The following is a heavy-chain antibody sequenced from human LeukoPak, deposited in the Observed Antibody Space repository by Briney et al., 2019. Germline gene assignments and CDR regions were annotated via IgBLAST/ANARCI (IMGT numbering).Heavy chain of an antibody. CDR1: GFNFKNYW. CDR3: ANLYCTNGVCYYFDY. CDR2: IINDGSST. J-gene: IGHJ4*02. D-gene: IGHD2-8*01. V-gene: IGHV3-74*01. Sequence: GGSLRLSCAASGFNFKNYWMHWVRQAPGKGLEWVSRIINDGSSTTYADSVKGRFTISRDNAKDTLYLQMNSLRAEDTAVYYCANLYCTNGVCYYFDYWGQGTLVTVSS.